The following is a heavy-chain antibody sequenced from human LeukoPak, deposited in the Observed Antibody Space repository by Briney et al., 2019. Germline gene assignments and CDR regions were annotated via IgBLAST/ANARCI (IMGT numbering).Heavy chain of an antibody. CDR3: AKTTYASNSSGWYNHLDY. D-gene: IGHD6-19*01. CDR2: ISSSGYST. V-gene: IGHV3-23*01. CDR1: GFTFSSYA. Sequence: GGSLRLSCAASGFTFSSYAMTWVRQAPGKGLEWVSTISSSGYSTYYADSVKGRFTISRDNSKNTLYLQLNSLRAEDTTVYYCAKTTYASNSSGWYNHLDYWGQGTLVTVSS. J-gene: IGHJ4*02.